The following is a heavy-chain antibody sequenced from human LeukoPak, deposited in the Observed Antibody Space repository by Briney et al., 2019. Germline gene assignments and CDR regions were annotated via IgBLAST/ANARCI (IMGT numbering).Heavy chain of an antibody. D-gene: IGHD4-11*01. V-gene: IGHV4-39*01. J-gene: IGHJ5*02. Sequence: SETLSLTCTVSGGSISSSSYYWGWTRQPPGKGLEWIGSIYYSGSTYYNPSLKSRVTISVDTSKNQFSLKLSSVTAADTAVYYCARRAIDYSTNWFDPWGQGTLVTVSS. CDR2: IYYSGST. CDR1: GGSISSSSYY. CDR3: ARRAIDYSTNWFDP.